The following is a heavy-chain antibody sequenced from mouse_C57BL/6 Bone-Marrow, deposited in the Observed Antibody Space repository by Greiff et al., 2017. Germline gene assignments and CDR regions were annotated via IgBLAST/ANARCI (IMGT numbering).Heavy chain of an antibody. CDR1: GYTFTSYW. V-gene: IGHV1-69*01. CDR2: IDPSDSYT. J-gene: IGHJ4*01. D-gene: IGHD1-1*01. CDR3: ARGIPYYYGSSRYAMDY. Sequence: QVQLQQPGAELVMPGASVKLSCKASGYTFTSYWMHWVKQRPGQGLEWIGEIDPSDSYTNYNQKFKGKSTLTVDKSSSTAYMQLSSLTSEDSAVYYCARGIPYYYGSSRYAMDYWGQGTSGTVSS.